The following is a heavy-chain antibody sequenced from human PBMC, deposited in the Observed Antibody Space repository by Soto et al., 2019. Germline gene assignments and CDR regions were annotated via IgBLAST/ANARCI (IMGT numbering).Heavy chain of an antibody. D-gene: IGHD3-3*01. CDR3: AKKKTYYDFWSGTYFDY. Sequence: LSCAASGFTFSSYAMSWVRQAPGKGLEWVSAISGSGGSTYYADSVKGRFTISRDNSKNTMYLQMNSLRAEDTAVYYCAKKKTYYDFWSGTYFDYWGQGTLVTVSS. CDR2: ISGSGGST. J-gene: IGHJ4*02. V-gene: IGHV3-23*01. CDR1: GFTFSSYA.